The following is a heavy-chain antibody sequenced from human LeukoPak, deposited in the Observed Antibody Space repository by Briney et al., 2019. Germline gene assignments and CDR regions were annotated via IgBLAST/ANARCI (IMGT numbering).Heavy chain of an antibody. Sequence: GGSLRLSCAASGFTFSSFGMHWVRQAPGKGLEWVALTSYDGGNKDYADSVRGRFTISRDNSKNTLYLQMDSLRAEDTAVYYCAKAIRPQLTSNYFDDWGQGTLVTVSS. CDR2: TSYDGGNK. CDR1: GFTFSSFG. CDR3: AKAIRPQLTSNYFDD. J-gene: IGHJ4*02. V-gene: IGHV3-30*18. D-gene: IGHD4-11*01.